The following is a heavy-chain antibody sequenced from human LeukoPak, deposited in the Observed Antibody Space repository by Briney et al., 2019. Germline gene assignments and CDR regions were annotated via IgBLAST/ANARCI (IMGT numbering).Heavy chain of an antibody. D-gene: IGHD2-15*01. CDR3: AKDGFSGTWYRAT. V-gene: IGHV4-4*07. J-gene: IGHJ5*02. Sequence: SETLSLTCTVSGGSISSYYWSWIRQPAGKGLEWIGRIYTSGSTNYNPSLKSRVTMSVDTSKNQFSLKLSSVTAADTAVYYCAKDGFSGTWYRATWGQGTLVTVSS. CDR2: IYTSGST. CDR1: GGSISSYY.